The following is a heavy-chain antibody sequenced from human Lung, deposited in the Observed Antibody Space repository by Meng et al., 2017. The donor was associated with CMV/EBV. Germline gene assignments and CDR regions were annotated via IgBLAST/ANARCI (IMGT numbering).Heavy chain of an antibody. V-gene: IGHV4-59*01. CDR2: ISNSGST. CDR1: GGSISTYY. CDR3: ARFDMDVEGYYGMDV. J-gene: IGHJ6*02. Sequence: SXTXSLXCTVSGGSISTYYWNWLRQLPGKGLEWIGYISNSGSTDYNPSLKSRVTISVDTSKNQFSLKLTSVTAADTAVYYCARFDMDVEGYYGMDVWVQGTTVTVSS. D-gene: IGHD2-15*01.